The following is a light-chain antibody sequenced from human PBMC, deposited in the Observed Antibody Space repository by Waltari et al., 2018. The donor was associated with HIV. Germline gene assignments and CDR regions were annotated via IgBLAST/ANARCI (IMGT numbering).Light chain of an antibody. CDR3: SSYTTSSTVV. Sequence: QSALTQPASVSGSPGQSITISCTSTSSDVGDSTSVSWYQQYPGNAPKLMIYEVNNRPSGVSNRFSGSKSGHTASLTISGLQTEDEGDYYCSSYTTSSTVVFGGGTKLTVL. CDR1: SSDVGDSTS. V-gene: IGLV2-14*01. CDR2: EVN. J-gene: IGLJ3*02.